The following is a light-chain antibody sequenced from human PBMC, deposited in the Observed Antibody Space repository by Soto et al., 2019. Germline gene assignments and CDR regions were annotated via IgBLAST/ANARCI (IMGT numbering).Light chain of an antibody. CDR3: SSYTSGSTYV. CDR1: TSHVGRYNY. Sequence: QSALTQPASVSGSPGQSITISCTGTTSHVGRYNYVSWYQQHPGKAPKLMIYEVSNRPSGVSNRFSGSKSGNTASLTISGLQAEDEADYYCSSYTSGSTYVFGTGTKLTVL. V-gene: IGLV2-14*01. J-gene: IGLJ1*01. CDR2: EVS.